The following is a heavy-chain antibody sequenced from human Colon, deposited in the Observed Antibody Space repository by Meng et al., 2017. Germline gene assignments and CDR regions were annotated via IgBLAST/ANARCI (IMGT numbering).Heavy chain of an antibody. D-gene: IGHD5-24*01. CDR1: GFTFSTYS. V-gene: IGHV3-21*01. J-gene: IGHJ4*02. Sequence: GESLKISCAASGFTFSTYSMNWVRQAPGKGLEWVSYISSSGSYIYYADSLKGRFTISRDNAKNSLYLQMNSLRAEDTAVYHCARNRDGYNYDNHFDYWGQGTLVTVSS. CDR3: ARNRDGYNYDNHFDY. CDR2: ISSSGSYI.